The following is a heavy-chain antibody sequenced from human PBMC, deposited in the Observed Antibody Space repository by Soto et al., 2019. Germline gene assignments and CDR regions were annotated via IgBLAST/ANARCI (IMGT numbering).Heavy chain of an antibody. Sequence: SETLSLTCTVSGGSISSGGYYWGWIRQPPGKGLEWIGSIYYSGSTYYNPSLKSRVTISVDTSKNQFSLKLSSVTAADTAVYYCARQQSSSGWDNFDYWGQGTLVTVSS. CDR3: ARQQSSSGWDNFDY. CDR1: GGSISSGGYY. CDR2: IYYSGST. D-gene: IGHD6-19*01. J-gene: IGHJ4*02. V-gene: IGHV4-39*01.